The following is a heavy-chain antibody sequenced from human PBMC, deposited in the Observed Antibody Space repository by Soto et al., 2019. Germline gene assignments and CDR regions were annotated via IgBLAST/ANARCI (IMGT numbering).Heavy chain of an antibody. J-gene: IGHJ4*02. CDR2: VFHSGGA. Sequence: XETLSVTLPVSGAPISGSVWGTWVRQPPGKGLEWIGEVFHSGGANYNPSLKSRVSMSVDTSRSQFSLELHSVTAADTAVYYCARKAWVRFDFWGQGIMVTVSS. D-gene: IGHD3-16*01. CDR3: ARKAWVRFDF. CDR1: GAPISGSVW. V-gene: IGHV4-4*02.